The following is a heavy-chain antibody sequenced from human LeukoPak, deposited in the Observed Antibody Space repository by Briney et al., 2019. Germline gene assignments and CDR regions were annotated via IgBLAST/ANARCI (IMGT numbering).Heavy chain of an antibody. J-gene: IGHJ4*02. CDR2: ISYDGSNK. CDR1: GFTFSSYA. Sequence: GGSLRLSCAASGFTFSSYAMHWVRQAPGKGLEWVAVISYDGSNKYYADSVKGRFTISRDNAKNSLYLQMNSLRAEDTAVYYCAKVPVRGAVSYWGQGTLVTVSS. D-gene: IGHD1-1*01. V-gene: IGHV3-30-3*01. CDR3: AKVPVRGAVSY.